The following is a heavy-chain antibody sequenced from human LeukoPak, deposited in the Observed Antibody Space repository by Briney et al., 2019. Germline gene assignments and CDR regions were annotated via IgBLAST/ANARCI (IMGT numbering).Heavy chain of an antibody. CDR3: ARRKVVAAYYYYGVDV. CDR2: ISSSSSYI. V-gene: IGHV3-21*01. CDR1: GFTFSSYS. Sequence: GGSLRLSCAASGFTFSSYSMNWVRQAPGKGMEWVSSISSSSSYIYYADSVKGRFTISRDNAKNSLYLQMNSLRAEDTAVYYCARRKVVAAYYYYGVDVWGQGTTVTVSS. D-gene: IGHD2-15*01. J-gene: IGHJ6*02.